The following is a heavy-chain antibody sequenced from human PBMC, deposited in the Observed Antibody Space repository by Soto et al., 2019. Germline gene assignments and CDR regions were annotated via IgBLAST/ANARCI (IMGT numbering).Heavy chain of an antibody. D-gene: IGHD6-6*01. Sequence: QVQLVQSGAEVKKPGASVKVSCKASGYTFTGYYMHWVRQAPGQGLEWMGWINPNSGGTNYAQTFQGRVTMTRDTSISTAYMGVSRLRSDVTAVYYCARGGSSSFFSSYYYYYCMDVWGQGTTVTVSS. J-gene: IGHJ6*02. CDR2: INPNSGGT. CDR3: ARGGSSSFFSSYYYYYCMDV. V-gene: IGHV1-2*02. CDR1: GYTFTGYY.